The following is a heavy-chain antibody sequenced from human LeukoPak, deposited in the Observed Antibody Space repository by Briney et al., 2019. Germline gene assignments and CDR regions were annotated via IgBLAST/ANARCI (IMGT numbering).Heavy chain of an antibody. J-gene: IGHJ4*02. CDR2: IYGRAST. V-gene: IGHV4-39*02. CDR3: ARYDSRGSASTKFDY. Sequence: PSDTLSLTCTVSGGSISNSTYYWGWVRQPPGKGLEWIGRIYGRASTSYNPSLMNRVTMSVDTSKNHFSLQLTSVTAADTAVYYCARYDSRGSASTKFDYWGPGIQVTVSS. D-gene: IGHD3-3*01. CDR1: GGSISNSTYY.